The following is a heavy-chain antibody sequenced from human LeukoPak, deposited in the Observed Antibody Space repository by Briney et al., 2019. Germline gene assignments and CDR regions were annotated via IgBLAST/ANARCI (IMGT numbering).Heavy chain of an antibody. D-gene: IGHD2-8*01. V-gene: IGHV4-59*12. CDR3: ARGIVLMVYATFDY. Sequence: SETLSLTCTVSGDSMRGYYWSWIRQPPGKGLEWIGDIHYTGTTNYNPSLKSRVTISVDTSKNQFSLKLTSVTAADTAVYYCARGIVLMVYATFDYWGQGTLVTVSS. CDR1: GDSMRGYY. CDR2: IHYTGTT. J-gene: IGHJ4*02.